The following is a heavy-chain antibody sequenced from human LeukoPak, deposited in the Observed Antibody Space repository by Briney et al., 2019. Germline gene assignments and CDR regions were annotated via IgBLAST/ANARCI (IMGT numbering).Heavy chain of an antibody. J-gene: IGHJ3*02. Sequence: GGSLRLSCAASGSTFSSYWMSWVRQAPGKGLEWVANIKQDGSEKYYVDSVKGRFTISRDNAKNSLYLQMNSLRAEDTAVYYCARDDYVDAFDIWGQGTMVTVSS. CDR2: IKQDGSEK. V-gene: IGHV3-7*01. CDR1: GSTFSSYW. CDR3: ARDDYVDAFDI. D-gene: IGHD4-17*01.